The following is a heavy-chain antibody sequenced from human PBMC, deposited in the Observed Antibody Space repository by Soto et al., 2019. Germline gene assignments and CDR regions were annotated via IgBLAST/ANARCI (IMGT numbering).Heavy chain of an antibody. CDR3: ARDTAVAGIVDY. J-gene: IGHJ4*02. CDR2: IYYSGST. Sequence: PSETLSLTCTVSGGSISSGGYYWSWIRQHPGKGLEWIGYIYYSGSTYYNPSLKSRVTISVDTSKNQFSLKLSSVTAADTAVYYCARDTAVAGIVDYWGQGTLVTVSS. V-gene: IGHV4-31*03. CDR1: GGSISSGGYY. D-gene: IGHD6-19*01.